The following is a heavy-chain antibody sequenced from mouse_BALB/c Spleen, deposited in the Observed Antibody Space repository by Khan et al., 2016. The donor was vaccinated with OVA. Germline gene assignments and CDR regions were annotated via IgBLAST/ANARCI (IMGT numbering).Heavy chain of an antibody. CDR1: GYSINSAYA. V-gene: IGHV3-2*02. CDR2: ISYSGST. CDR3: AGRADYGRWNFDV. Sequence: EVQLVESGPGLVKPSQSLSFTCTVTGYSINSAYARNLIRQFPGNKLEWMGFISYSGSTSYNPSLKSRISITRDTSKNPSFLQLNSVTTEDTATXYCAGRADYGRWNFDVWGAGTTVTVSS. J-gene: IGHJ1*01. D-gene: IGHD1-1*02.